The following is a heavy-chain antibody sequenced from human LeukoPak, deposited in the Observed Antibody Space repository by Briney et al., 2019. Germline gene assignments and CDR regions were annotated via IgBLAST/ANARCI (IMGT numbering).Heavy chain of an antibody. J-gene: IGHJ3*02. CDR2: IRSKAYGGTT. CDR1: GFTFGDYA. D-gene: IGHD4-17*01. Sequence: GGSLRLSCTASGFTFGDYAMSWFRQAPGKGLEWVGFIRSKAYGGTTEYAASVKGRFTISRDDSKSIAYLQMNSLKTEDTAVYYCTKMHPTVTEIDIWGQGTMVTVSS. V-gene: IGHV3-49*03. CDR3: TKMHPTVTEIDI.